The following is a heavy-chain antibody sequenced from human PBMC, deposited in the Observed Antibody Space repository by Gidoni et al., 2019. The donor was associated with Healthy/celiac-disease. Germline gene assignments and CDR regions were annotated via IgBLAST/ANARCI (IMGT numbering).Heavy chain of an antibody. D-gene: IGHD2-15*01. CDR3: ARGVVVVVAATSLGRLFDY. CDR1: GYTFTGYY. V-gene: IGHV1-2*02. J-gene: IGHJ4*02. Sequence: QVQLVQSGAEVKKPGASVKVSCKASGYTFTGYYMHWVRQAPGQGLEWMGWINPNSGGTNYAQKFQGRVTMTRDTSISTAYMELSRLRSDDTAVYYCARGVVVVVAATSLGRLFDYWGQGTLVTVSS. CDR2: INPNSGGT.